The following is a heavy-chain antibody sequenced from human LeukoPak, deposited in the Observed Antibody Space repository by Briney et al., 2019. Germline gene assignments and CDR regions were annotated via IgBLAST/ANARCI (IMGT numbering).Heavy chain of an antibody. CDR3: AALSSSRPFDY. D-gene: IGHD6-6*01. J-gene: IGHJ4*02. CDR1: GFTFSSYS. CDR2: ISSSSSYI. Sequence: GXSLRLSCAASGFTFSSYSMNWVRQAPGKGLEWVSSISSSSSYIYYADSVKGRFTISRDNAKNSLYLQMNSLRAEDTAVYYCAALSSSRPFDYWGQGTLVTVSS. V-gene: IGHV3-21*01.